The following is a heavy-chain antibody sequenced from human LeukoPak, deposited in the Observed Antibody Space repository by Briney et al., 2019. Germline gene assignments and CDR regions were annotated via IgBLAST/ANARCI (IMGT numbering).Heavy chain of an antibody. CDR1: GGSLSSYY. CDR2: IYYTENT. Sequence: SETLSLTCSVSGGSLSSYYWIWIRQPPGKGLEGIGYIYYTENTMYNPSLKGRVSIPLGPSKNQFSVMLNSVTAADTAVYYCARSGDSVVQDLWGQGTMATVSS. CDR3: ARSGDSVVQDL. J-gene: IGHJ5*02. D-gene: IGHD3-3*01. V-gene: IGHV4-59*01.